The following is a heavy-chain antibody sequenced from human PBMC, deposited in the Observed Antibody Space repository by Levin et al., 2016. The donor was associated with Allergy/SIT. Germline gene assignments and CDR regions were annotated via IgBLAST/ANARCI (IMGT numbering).Heavy chain of an antibody. CDR3: ARILSSTEKYDYVWGSYRYPDY. Sequence: GESLKISCKGSGYSFTSYWIGWVRQMPGKGLEWMGIIYPGDSDTRYSPSFQGQVTISADKSISTAYLQWSSLKASDTAMYYCARILSSTEKYDYVWGSYRYPDYWGQGTLVTVSS. J-gene: IGHJ4*02. CDR1: GYSFTSYW. D-gene: IGHD3-16*02. V-gene: IGHV5-51*01. CDR2: IYPGDSDT.